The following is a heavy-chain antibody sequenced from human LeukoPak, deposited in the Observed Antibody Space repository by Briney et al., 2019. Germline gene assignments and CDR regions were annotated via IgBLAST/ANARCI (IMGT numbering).Heavy chain of an antibody. CDR2: ISSSSSTI. V-gene: IGHV3-48*01. CDR3: AKSRNFYYYFMEV. J-gene: IGHJ6*03. Sequence: GGSLRLSCAASGFTFSSYSMNWVRQAPGKGLEWVSYISSSSSTIYYADSVKGRFTISRDNSKNTLYLQMNSLRAEDTALYYCAKSRNFYYYFMEVSGRGTKVTIS. CDR1: GFTFSSYS.